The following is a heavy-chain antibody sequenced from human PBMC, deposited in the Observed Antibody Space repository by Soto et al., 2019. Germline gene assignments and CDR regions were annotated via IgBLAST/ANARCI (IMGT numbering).Heavy chain of an antibody. CDR1: GGSLSSSSYY. D-gene: IGHD2-15*01. CDR2: IYYNGNT. CDR3: GRHGWTYCLQAIKF. Sequence: QLHLQESGPGLVKPSETLSLTCSVSGGSLSSSSYYWAWIRQPPGKGLEWIGTIYYNGNTYYNPSLXTXLXIALDATTSEISLKLSSVSATGTAVYYCGRHGWTYCLQAIKFWGQGTLATVSS. V-gene: IGHV4-39*01. J-gene: IGHJ4*02.